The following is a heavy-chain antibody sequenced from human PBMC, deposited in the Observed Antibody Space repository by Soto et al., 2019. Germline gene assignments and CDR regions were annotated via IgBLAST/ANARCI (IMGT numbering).Heavy chain of an antibody. V-gene: IGHV3-48*02. Sequence: GGSLRLSCAASGFTFSSYSMNWVRQAPGKGLEWVSYISSSSSTIYSADSVKGRFTISRDNAKNSLYLQMNSLRDEDTAVYYCSRTGFWKFGTTYYYYYGMDVWGQGTTVTVSS. J-gene: IGHJ6*02. CDR3: SRTGFWKFGTTYYYYYGMDV. CDR1: GFTFSSYS. CDR2: ISSSSSTI. D-gene: IGHD1-1*01.